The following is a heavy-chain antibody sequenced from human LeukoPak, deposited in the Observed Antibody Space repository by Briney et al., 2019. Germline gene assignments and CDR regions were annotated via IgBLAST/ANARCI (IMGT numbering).Heavy chain of an antibody. CDR2: INHSGST. J-gene: IGHJ6*03. CDR1: GGSFSGYY. D-gene: IGHD6-13*01. CDR3: ARRRAYAAAAGTYSYYYYYYMDV. V-gene: IGHV4-34*01. Sequence: SETLSLTCAVYGGSFSGYYWSWIRQPPGKGLEWIGEINHSGSTNYNPSLKSRVTISVDTSKNQFSLKLSSVTAADTAVYYCARRRAYAAAAGTYSYYYYYYMDVWGKGTTVTVSS.